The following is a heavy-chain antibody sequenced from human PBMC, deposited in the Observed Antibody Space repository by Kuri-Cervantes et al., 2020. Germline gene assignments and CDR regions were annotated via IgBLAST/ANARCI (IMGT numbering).Heavy chain of an antibody. CDR3: ASEYLYYYGSGKYGMDV. D-gene: IGHD3-10*01. CDR2: INPNSGGT. Sequence: ASVKVSCKASGYTFTSYAMHWVRQAPGQGLEWMGWINPNSGGTNYAQKFQGRVTMTRDTSISTAYMELSRLRSDDTAVYYCASEYLYYYGSGKYGMDVWGQGTTVTVSS. V-gene: IGHV1-2*02. CDR1: GYTFTSYA. J-gene: IGHJ6*02.